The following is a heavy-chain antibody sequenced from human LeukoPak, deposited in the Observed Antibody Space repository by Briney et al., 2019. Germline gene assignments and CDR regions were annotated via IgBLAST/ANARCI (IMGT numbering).Heavy chain of an antibody. CDR3: ARGRGYCSRTTCWYFDY. D-gene: IGHD2-2*01. CDR1: GFTFSTYH. J-gene: IGHJ4*02. CDR2: INSGSDII. V-gene: IGHV3-48*01. Sequence: GGSLTLSCAASGFTFSTYHMVWVRQSPGKGVEWLAYINSGSDIIYYADSVKGRFTISRDNAKNSLYLEMISLRAEDTAVYFCARGRGYCSRTTCWYFDYWGQGTLVTVSS.